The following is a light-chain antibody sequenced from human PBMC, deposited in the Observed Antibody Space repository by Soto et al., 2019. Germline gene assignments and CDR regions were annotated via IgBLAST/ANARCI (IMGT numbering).Light chain of an antibody. Sequence: QSVLTQPASVSGSPGQSITISSTGTSSDVGAYKYVSWYQQHPGKAPKVMIYEVSNRPSGVSNRFSGSKSGNTASLTISGLQAEDEADYFCSSYSSSSTLFVFGTGTKGTVL. J-gene: IGLJ1*01. CDR2: EVS. V-gene: IGLV2-14*01. CDR1: SSDVGAYKY. CDR3: SSYSSSSTLFV.